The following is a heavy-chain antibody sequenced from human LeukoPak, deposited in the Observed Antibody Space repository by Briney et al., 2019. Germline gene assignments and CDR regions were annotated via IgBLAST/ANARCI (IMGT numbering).Heavy chain of an antibody. Sequence: GGSLRLSCAASGFTLSSFWMAWVHQAPGKGLEWVANINQDGSEERYVDAVKGRFTISRDNAKNSVHLQMNSLRVEDTAVYYCARDPGRRFDPWGQGTLVTVSS. V-gene: IGHV3-7*01. D-gene: IGHD1-14*01. J-gene: IGHJ5*02. CDR3: ARDPGRRFDP. CDR1: GFTLSSFW. CDR2: INQDGSEE.